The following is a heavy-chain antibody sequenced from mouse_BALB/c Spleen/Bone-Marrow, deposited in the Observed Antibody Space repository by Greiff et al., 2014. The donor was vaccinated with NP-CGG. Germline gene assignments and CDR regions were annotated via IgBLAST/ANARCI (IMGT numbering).Heavy chain of an antibody. V-gene: IGHV1-14*01. D-gene: IGHD2-2*01. CDR1: GYTFTSYV. CDR2: INPYNDGT. J-gene: IGHJ1*01. CDR3: ARSLYGYDWYFDV. Sequence: VQLQQSGPELVKPGASVKMSCKASGYTFTSYVMHWVKQKPGQGLEWIGNINPYNDGTKYNEKFKGKATLTSDKSSSTAYMERSSLTSEDSAIYYCARSLYGYDWYFDVGGAGTTVTVSS.